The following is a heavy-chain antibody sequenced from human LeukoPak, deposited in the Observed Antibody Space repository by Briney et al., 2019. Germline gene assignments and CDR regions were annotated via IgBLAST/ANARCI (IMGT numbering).Heavy chain of an antibody. Sequence: GGSLRLSCAASGFTFSSYWMSWVRQAPGKGLEWVANIKQDGSEKYYVDSVKGRFTISRDNAKNSLYLQMNSLRAEDTAVYYCARFAYDSSGYYPNWFDPWGQGTLVTVSS. V-gene: IGHV3-7*01. CDR3: ARFAYDSSGYYPNWFDP. D-gene: IGHD3-22*01. CDR2: IKQDGSEK. J-gene: IGHJ5*02. CDR1: GFTFSSYW.